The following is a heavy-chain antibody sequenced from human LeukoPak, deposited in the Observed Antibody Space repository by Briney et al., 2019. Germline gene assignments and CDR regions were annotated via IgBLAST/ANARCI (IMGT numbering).Heavy chain of an antibody. CDR1: GFTFNTYG. Sequence: PGGALRLSCAASGFTFNTYGMNWGRPAPGEGLEWLSYIGPRTSHTYYADSVSGRFVISRDDAKSSLYLQMSSLRAEDKAVYYCSRDYVTMAPDYGGLGTLVTVSS. J-gene: IGHJ4*02. CDR3: SRDYVTMAPDY. D-gene: IGHD3-10*02. V-gene: IGHV3-21*01. CDR2: IGPRTSHT.